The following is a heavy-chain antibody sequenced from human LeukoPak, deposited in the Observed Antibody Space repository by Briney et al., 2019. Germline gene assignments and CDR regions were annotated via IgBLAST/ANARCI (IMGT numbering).Heavy chain of an antibody. D-gene: IGHD3-22*01. Sequence: VASVKVSCKASGYTFTGYYMHWVRQAPGQGLEWMGWINPNSGGTNYAQKFQGRVTMTRDTSISTAYMELSSLRSEDTAVYYCAREVTVVITTTMGYWGQGTLVTVSS. CDR1: GYTFTGYY. J-gene: IGHJ4*02. CDR2: INPNSGGT. V-gene: IGHV1-2*02. CDR3: AREVTVVITTTMGY.